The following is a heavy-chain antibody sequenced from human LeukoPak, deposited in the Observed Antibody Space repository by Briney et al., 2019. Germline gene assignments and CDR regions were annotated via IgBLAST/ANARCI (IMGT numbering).Heavy chain of an antibody. J-gene: IGHJ6*04. CDR1: GGSISSGSYY. CDR3: ARDPWGVVEMDV. V-gene: IGHV4-61*02. Sequence: SETLSLTCTVSGGSISSGSYYWSWIRQPAGKGLEWIGRICTSGSANYNPSLKSRVTISVDTSKNQFSLKLSSVTAADTAVYYCARDPWGVVEMDVWGKGTTVTVSS. D-gene: IGHD2-2*01. CDR2: ICTSGSA.